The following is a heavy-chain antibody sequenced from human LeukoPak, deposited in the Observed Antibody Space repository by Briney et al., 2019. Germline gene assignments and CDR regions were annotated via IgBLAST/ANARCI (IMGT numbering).Heavy chain of an antibody. CDR1: GFTFSSYG. CDR2: ISYDGSNK. CDR3: AKDRLTVYSSSWLHFLDS. Sequence: PGRSLRLSCAASGFTFSSYGMHWVRQAPGKGLEWVAVISYDGSNKYYADSVKGRFTISRDNSKNTLYLEMNSLRADDTAVYYCAKDRLTVYSSSWLHFLDSWGQGTLDTVSS. J-gene: IGHJ4*02. D-gene: IGHD6-13*01. V-gene: IGHV3-30*18.